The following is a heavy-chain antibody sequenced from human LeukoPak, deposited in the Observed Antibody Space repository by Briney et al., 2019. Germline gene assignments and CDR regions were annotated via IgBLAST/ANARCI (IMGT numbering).Heavy chain of an antibody. CDR3: ARDLGYYYDSSGSEYFQH. Sequence: PGGSLRLSCAASGFTFSSYSTNWVRQAPGKGLEWVSYISSSSSTIYYADSVKGRFTISRDNAKNSLYLQMNSLRDEDTAVYYCARDLGYYYDSSGSEYFQHWGQGTLVTVSS. V-gene: IGHV3-48*02. CDR1: GFTFSSYS. J-gene: IGHJ1*01. CDR2: ISSSSSTI. D-gene: IGHD3-22*01.